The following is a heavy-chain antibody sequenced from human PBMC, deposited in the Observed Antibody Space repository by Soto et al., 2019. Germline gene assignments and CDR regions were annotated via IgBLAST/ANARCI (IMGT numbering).Heavy chain of an antibody. D-gene: IGHD6-19*01. CDR2: ISGSGDST. V-gene: IGHV3-23*01. CDR3: DKGVPGIAVAGTGYFQH. CDR1: GFNFSSYA. J-gene: IGHJ1*01. Sequence: GSLRVSCAASGFNFSSYAMSWVRQAPGKGLEWVSGISGSGDSTYYADSVKGRFTISRDNSKNTPYLQMNSLRAEDKDGYYCDKGVPGIAVAGTGYFQHWGQGTLVTVSS.